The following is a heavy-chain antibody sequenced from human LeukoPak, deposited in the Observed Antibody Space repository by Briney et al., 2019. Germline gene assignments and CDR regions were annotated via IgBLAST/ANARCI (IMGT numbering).Heavy chain of an antibody. D-gene: IGHD5-18*01. CDR3: ARGPDTAMVYFDY. CDR2: IIPILGIA. V-gene: IGHV1-69*04. CDR1: GGAFSSYA. Sequence: ASVKVPCKASGGAFSSYAIGWVRQAPGQGLEWMGRIIPILGIANYAQKFQGRVTITADKSTSTAYMELSSLRSEDTAVYYCARGPDTAMVYFDYWGQGTLVTVSS. J-gene: IGHJ4*02.